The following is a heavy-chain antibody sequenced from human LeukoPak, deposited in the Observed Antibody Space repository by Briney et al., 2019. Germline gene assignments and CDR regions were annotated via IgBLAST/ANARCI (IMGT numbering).Heavy chain of an antibody. V-gene: IGHV1-18*01. J-gene: IGHJ4*02. D-gene: IGHD6-13*01. CDR1: GYTFTSYG. CDR2: ISAYNGNT. Sequence: ASVKVSCKASGYTFTSYGISWVRQAPGQGLEWMGWISAYNGNTNYAQKLQGRVTMTTDTSTSTAYMELSRLRSDDTAVYYCATSGYSTSPGGGSDFDYWGQGTLVTVSS. CDR3: ATSGYSTSPGGGSDFDY.